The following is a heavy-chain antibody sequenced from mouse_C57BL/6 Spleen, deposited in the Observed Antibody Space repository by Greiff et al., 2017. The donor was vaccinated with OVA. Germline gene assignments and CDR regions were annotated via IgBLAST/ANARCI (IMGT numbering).Heavy chain of an antibody. Sequence: QVQLQQSGAELARPGASVKLSCKASGYTFTSYGISWVKQRTGQGLEWIGEIYPRSGNTYYNEKFKGKATLTADKSSSTAYMELRSLTSEDSAVYFCAPYGSRETEAWFAYWGQGTLVTVSA. CDR1: GYTFTSYG. J-gene: IGHJ3*01. CDR2: IYPRSGNT. CDR3: APYGSRETEAWFAY. V-gene: IGHV1-81*01. D-gene: IGHD1-1*01.